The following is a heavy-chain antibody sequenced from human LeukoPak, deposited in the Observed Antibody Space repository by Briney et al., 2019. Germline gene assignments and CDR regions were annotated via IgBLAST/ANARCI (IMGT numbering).Heavy chain of an antibody. CDR3: ARDQGYSYGHYFDY. CDR1: GGSFSGYY. V-gene: IGHV4-34*01. CDR2: INHSGST. Sequence: SETLSLTCAVYGGSFSGYYWSWIRQPPGKGLEWSGEINHSGSTNYNPSLKSRVTISVDTSRNQFSLKLRSVTAADTAVYYCARDQGYSYGHYFDYWGQGTLVTVSS. D-gene: IGHD5-18*01. J-gene: IGHJ4*02.